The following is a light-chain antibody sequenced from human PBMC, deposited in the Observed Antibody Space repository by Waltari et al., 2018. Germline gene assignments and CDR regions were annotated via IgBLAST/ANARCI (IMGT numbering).Light chain of an antibody. CDR2: GAS. J-gene: IGKJ1*01. CDR3: QQYDNWPPWT. CDR1: QRVSTN. V-gene: IGKV3-15*01. Sequence: EVVMTQSPATLSVSPGQRATLSCRASQRVSTNVAWYQQKPGQAPRLLIYGASTRATEIPARFSGSGSGTEFSLTISSLQSEDFAVYFCQQYDNWPPWTLGQGTKVEIK.